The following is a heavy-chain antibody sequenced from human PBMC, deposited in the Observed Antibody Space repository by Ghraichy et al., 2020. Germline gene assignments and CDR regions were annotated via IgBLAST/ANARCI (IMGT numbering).Heavy chain of an antibody. CDR3: ARGLGRYFDWLLYYFDY. Sequence: SETLSLTCAVYGGSFSGYYWSWIRQPPGKGLEWIGEINHSGSTNYNPSLKSRVTISVDTSKNQFSLKLSSVTAADTAVYYCARGLGRYFDWLLYYFDYWGQGTLVTVSS. CDR1: GGSFSGYY. D-gene: IGHD3-9*01. V-gene: IGHV4-34*01. CDR2: INHSGST. J-gene: IGHJ4*02.